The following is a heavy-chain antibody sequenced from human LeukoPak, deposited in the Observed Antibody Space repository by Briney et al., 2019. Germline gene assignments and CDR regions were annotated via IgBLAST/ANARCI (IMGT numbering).Heavy chain of an antibody. V-gene: IGHV4-59*08. CDR3: ARATTWYWDY. CDR2: IYYSGST. D-gene: IGHD2-8*02. CDR1: GGSISSYY. J-gene: IGHJ4*02. Sequence: PSETLSLTCTVSGGSISSYYWSWIRQPPGKGLEWIGYIYYSGSTNYNPSLKSRVTISVDTSKNQFSLNLSSVTAADTAVYYCARATTWYWDYWGQGTLVTVSS.